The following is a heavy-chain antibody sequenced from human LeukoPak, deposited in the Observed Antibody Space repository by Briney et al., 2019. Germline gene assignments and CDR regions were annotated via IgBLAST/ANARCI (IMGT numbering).Heavy chain of an antibody. CDR3: ARGAYYDILTGYSLMYNWFDP. V-gene: IGHV4-34*01. CDR2: INHSGST. CDR1: GGSFSGYY. Sequence: SETLSLTCAVYGGSFSGYYWSWIRQPPGKGLEWIGEINHSGSTNYNPSLKSRVTISVDTSKNQFSLKLSSVTAADTAVYYCARGAYYDILTGYSLMYNWFDPWGQGTLVTVSS. J-gene: IGHJ5*02. D-gene: IGHD3-9*01.